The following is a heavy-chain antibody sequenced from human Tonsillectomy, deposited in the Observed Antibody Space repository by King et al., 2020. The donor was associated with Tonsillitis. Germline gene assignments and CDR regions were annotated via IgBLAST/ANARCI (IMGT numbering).Heavy chain of an antibody. CDR2: SVGGGDDT. CDR1: GFTFSNYA. V-gene: IGHV3-23*04. Sequence: VQLVESGGDLVQPGGSLRLSGEVSGFTFSNYAMSWVRQAPGKGLEWVSGSVGGGDDTYFSDCVKGRCTISRDNFEKTLDLQMNSLRAEDTAVYYCAKDMSGYDYHDAFDIWGQGTMVTVSS. D-gene: IGHD5-12*01. CDR3: AKDMSGYDYHDAFDI. J-gene: IGHJ3*02.